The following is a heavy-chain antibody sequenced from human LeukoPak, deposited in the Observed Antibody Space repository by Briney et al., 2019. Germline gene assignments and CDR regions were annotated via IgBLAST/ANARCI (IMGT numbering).Heavy chain of an antibody. V-gene: IGHV3-23*01. Sequence: GGSLRLSCTASGFTFGDYAMSWFRQAPGKGLEWVSAISGSGGSTNYADSVKGRFSISRDNSKNTLHLQMYSLRAEDTAIYYCAKGLNYGYNSEFDYWGQGTLVTVSS. J-gene: IGHJ4*02. CDR3: AKGLNYGYNSEFDY. CDR1: GFTFGDYA. D-gene: IGHD4-23*01. CDR2: ISGSGGST.